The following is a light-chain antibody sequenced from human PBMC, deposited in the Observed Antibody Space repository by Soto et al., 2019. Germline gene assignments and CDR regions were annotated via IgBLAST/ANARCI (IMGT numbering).Light chain of an antibody. CDR2: EVN. J-gene: IGLJ3*02. CDR1: SSDVGAYNY. V-gene: IGLV2-14*01. CDR3: SSYTTTNTLWV. Sequence: QSALTQPASVSGSPGQSNTISCTGTSSDVGAYNYVAWYQQHPGKAPKLIISEVNDRPSGVSNRFSGSKSGNTASLTISGLQAEDEADYFCSSYTTTNTLWVFGGGTQLTVL.